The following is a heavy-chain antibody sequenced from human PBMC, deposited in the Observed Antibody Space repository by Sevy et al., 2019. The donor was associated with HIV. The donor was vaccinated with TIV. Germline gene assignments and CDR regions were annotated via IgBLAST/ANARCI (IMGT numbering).Heavy chain of an antibody. D-gene: IGHD6-13*01. J-gene: IGHJ6*02. CDR3: AKIIAAAGTGYYYYGMDV. CDR2: ISYDGSNK. Sequence: GGSLRLSCAASGFTFSSYAMHWVRQAPGKGLEWVAVISYDGSNKYYADSVKGRFTISGDNSKNTLYLQMNSLRAEDTAGYYCAKIIAAAGTGYYYYGMDVWGQGTTVTVSS. CDR1: GFTFSSYA. V-gene: IGHV3-30*04.